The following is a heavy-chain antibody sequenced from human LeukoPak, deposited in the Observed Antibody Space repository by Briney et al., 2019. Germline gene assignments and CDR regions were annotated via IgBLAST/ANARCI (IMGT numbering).Heavy chain of an antibody. V-gene: IGHV4-59*04. CDR1: GGSISSYY. J-gene: IGHJ4*02. Sequence: PSETLSLTCTVSGGSISSYYWSWIRQPPGKGLEWIGNIYFTGSTYYNPSLKSRVTISVDTSKNQFSLNLRSVTAADTAVFYCARQAESRIAVAATGLYYFDYWGQGTLVTVSS. D-gene: IGHD6-19*01. CDR2: IYFTGST. CDR3: ARQAESRIAVAATGLYYFDY.